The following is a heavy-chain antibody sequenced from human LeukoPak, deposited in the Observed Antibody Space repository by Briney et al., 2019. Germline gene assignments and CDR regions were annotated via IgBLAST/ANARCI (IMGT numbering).Heavy chain of an antibody. J-gene: IGHJ4*02. CDR2: VNPNRGDT. V-gene: IGHV1-2*02. CDR3: ARDRAKYNSNDYFDY. D-gene: IGHD5-24*01. CDR1: GYTFSDYY. Sequence: GASVKVSCKTSGYTFSDYYMYWLRQAPGQGLEFMGWVNPNRGDTNYAQKLQGRVTMTRDTSTNTVYMELSRLTSDDTAVYYCARDRAKYNSNDYFDYWGRGTLVTVSS.